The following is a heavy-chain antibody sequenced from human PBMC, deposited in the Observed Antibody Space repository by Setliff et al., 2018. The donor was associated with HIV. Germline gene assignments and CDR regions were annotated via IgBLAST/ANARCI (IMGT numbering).Heavy chain of an antibody. D-gene: IGHD3-3*01. CDR1: GGSISSHY. V-gene: IGHV4-59*11. J-gene: IGHJ6*02. CDR2: IYYSGTT. Sequence: SETLSLTCTVSGGSISSHYWSWIRQPPGKGLEWIGYIYYSGTTNYNPSLKSRVTISVDTSKNQFSLKLSSVTAADTAVYYCARDSPNANFGVVISDVWGQGTTVTVSS. CDR3: ARDSPNANFGVVISDV.